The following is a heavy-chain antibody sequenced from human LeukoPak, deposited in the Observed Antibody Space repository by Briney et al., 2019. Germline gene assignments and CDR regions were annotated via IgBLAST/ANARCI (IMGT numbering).Heavy chain of an antibody. V-gene: IGHV3-23*01. CDR2: INRSGGRT. Sequence: QSGGSLRLSCAASGFTVSTYAMSWVRQAPGKGLEWVSGINRSGGRTYNADSVKGRFTISSDDSKNMLYLQMNNLRAEDPAVYYCAKDYHSSGTYHDYWGQGTLVTVSS. CDR3: AKDYHSSGTYHDY. J-gene: IGHJ4*02. D-gene: IGHD3-10*01. CDR1: GFTVSTYA.